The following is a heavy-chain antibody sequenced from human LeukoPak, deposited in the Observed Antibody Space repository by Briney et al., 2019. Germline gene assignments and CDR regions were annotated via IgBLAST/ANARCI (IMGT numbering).Heavy chain of an antibody. D-gene: IGHD2-2*01. V-gene: IGHV3-23*01. CDR1: GVTFSTYA. Sequence: GGSLRLSCAASGVTFSTYARNWVRQAPGKRLEWVSSITDSGRDTYYACSVKGRITISRDNSRNTLYLQMNSVRAEDTALYYCAKGTLGSCSGATCYEFDNWGQGTLVTVSS. CDR3: AKGTLGSCSGATCYEFDN. J-gene: IGHJ4*02. CDR2: ITDSGRDT.